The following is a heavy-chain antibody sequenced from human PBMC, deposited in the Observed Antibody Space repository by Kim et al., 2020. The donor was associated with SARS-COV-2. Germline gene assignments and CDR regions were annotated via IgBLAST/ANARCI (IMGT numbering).Heavy chain of an antibody. CDR1: GYTFATYA. V-gene: IGHV1-3*01. Sequence: APVKVSCKASGYTFATYAVHWVRQAPGQRPEWMGWVNAGNGNTRYSQNFQGRVTITRDPSATTAYMELSSLRSEDTAIYYCAREGGGTIGLGFDPWGQGTLVTVSS. J-gene: IGHJ5*02. CDR3: AREGGGTIGLGFDP. D-gene: IGHD3-16*02. CDR2: VNAGNGNT.